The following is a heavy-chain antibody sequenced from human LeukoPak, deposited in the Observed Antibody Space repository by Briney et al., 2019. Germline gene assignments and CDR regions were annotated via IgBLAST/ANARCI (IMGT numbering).Heavy chain of an antibody. Sequence: ASVKVSCKHSGYTFTGYYMHWVREAAGQGLEWMDRINPNSGGTNYAQKFQRRDTMTRDTSISTAYLAVSRLKSDDTAVYYCARVGPPAASGLQVWRQGTTLPVS. CDR1: GYTFTGYY. CDR3: ARVGPPAASGLQV. CDR2: INPNSGGT. J-gene: IGHJ6*01. V-gene: IGHV1-2*06. D-gene: IGHD2-2*01.